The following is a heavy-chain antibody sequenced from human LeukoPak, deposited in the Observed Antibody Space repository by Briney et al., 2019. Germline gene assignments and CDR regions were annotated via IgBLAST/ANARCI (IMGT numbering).Heavy chain of an antibody. CDR1: AGSISSGGYY. D-gene: IGHD3-22*01. J-gene: IGHJ4*02. CDR3: ARVGGYFDKSGYFDY. Sequence: SETLSLTCTVSAGSISSGGYYWSWIRQHPGKGLEWIGYIYHSGSTNYNPSLKSRIGISVDTSKDQFSLKLSSVTPADTAVYYCARVGGYFDKSGYFDYWGQGLLVTVSS. CDR2: IYHSGST. V-gene: IGHV4-31*03.